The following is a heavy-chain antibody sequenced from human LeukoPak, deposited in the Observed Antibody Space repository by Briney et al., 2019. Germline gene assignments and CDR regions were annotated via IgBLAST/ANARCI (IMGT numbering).Heavy chain of an antibody. CDR1: GFTFSSYG. D-gene: IGHD3-22*01. CDR3: AKDLPPYCYYSSGPVAFDI. J-gene: IGHJ3*02. CDR2: ISGSGGST. Sequence: GGSLRLSCAVSGFTFSSYGMSWVRQAPGEGMEWVSAISGSGGSTYHADSVKGRLTIARDNSKNTLYTQMNSLRAKDTAVYYCAKDLPPYCYYSSGPVAFDIWGQGTLVTVSS. V-gene: IGHV3-23*01.